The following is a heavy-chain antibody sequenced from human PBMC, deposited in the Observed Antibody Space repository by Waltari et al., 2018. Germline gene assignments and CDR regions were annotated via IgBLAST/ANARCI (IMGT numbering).Heavy chain of an antibody. CDR1: GFPFRSFG. V-gene: IGHV3-33*01. CDR3: ARENNVGSSPADV. Sequence: QVQLVESGGGVVQPGRSLRLACAASGFPFRSFGMHGVRQAPGKGLEWVAVVWDDESQKYYADSLKGRFTISRDNSKNTLYLQMNSLRAEDTAVYYCARENNVGSSPADVWGQGTTVTVSS. D-gene: IGHD1-20*01. J-gene: IGHJ6*02. CDR2: VWDDESQK.